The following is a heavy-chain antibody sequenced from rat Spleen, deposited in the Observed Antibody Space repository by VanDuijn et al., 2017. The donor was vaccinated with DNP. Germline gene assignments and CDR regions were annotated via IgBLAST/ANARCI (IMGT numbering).Heavy chain of an antibody. CDR3: SRVLYNGYQRHYWSFDF. Sequence: QVQLKESGPGLVQPSPTLSLTCTVSGFSLTSYNVHWVRQPSGNGLEWIVSMSSGGSTYYNPALKSRLSISRDTSKSQVFLRMNSLQTEDTAIYFCSRVLYNGYQRHYWSFDFWGPGTMVTVSS. CDR2: MSSGGST. CDR1: GFSLTSYN. D-gene: IGHD1-6*01. V-gene: IGHV2-6*01. J-gene: IGHJ1*01.